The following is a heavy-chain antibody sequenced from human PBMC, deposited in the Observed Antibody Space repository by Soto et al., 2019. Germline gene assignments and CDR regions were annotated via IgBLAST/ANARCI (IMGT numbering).Heavy chain of an antibody. D-gene: IGHD6-19*01. V-gene: IGHV1-2*04. CDR1: GYTFTGYY. Sequence: QVQLVQSGAEVKKPGASVKVSCKASGYTFTGYYMHWVRQAPGQGLEWMGWINPNSGGTNYAQKFQGWVTMTRDTSISPAYMELSRLRSDDTAVYYCARVRFGVAVSGMDVWGQGTTVTVSS. CDR3: ARVRFGVAVSGMDV. CDR2: INPNSGGT. J-gene: IGHJ6*02.